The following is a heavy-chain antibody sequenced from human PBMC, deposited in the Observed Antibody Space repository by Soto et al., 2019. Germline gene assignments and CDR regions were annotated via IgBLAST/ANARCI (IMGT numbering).Heavy chain of an antibody. CDR1: GFTFSSYW. V-gene: IGHV3-7*01. Sequence: GGSLRLSCAASGFTFSSYWMSWVRQAPGKGLEWVANIKQDGSEKYYVDSVKGRFTISRDNAKNSLYLQMNSLRAEDTAVYYCARLPLVATISVYYYYYMDVWGKGTTVTVSS. D-gene: IGHD5-12*01. CDR2: IKQDGSEK. CDR3: ARLPLVATISVYYYYYMDV. J-gene: IGHJ6*03.